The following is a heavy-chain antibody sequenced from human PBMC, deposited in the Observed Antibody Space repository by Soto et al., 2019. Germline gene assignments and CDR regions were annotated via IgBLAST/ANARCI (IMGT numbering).Heavy chain of an antibody. CDR3: ARTSYDSSGTAADP. J-gene: IGHJ5*02. CDR2: IYYSGST. Sequence: QVQLQESGPGLVKPSQTLSLTCTVSGGSISSGGYYWSWIRQHPGKGLEWIGYIYYSGSTYYNPSLKNRITIXVXTXXHQSSLKLSSVTAADTAVYYCARTSYDSSGTAADPWGQGTLVTVSS. D-gene: IGHD3-22*01. CDR1: GGSISSGGYY. V-gene: IGHV4-31*03.